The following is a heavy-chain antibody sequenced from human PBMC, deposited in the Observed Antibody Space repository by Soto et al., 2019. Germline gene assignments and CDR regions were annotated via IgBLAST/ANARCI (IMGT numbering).Heavy chain of an antibody. CDR1: GGSIISYC. J-gene: IGHJ4*02. CDR2: IYYSVSA. V-gene: IGHV4-59*01. Sequence: PSETLRLPWIVAGGSIISYCGSCIRPTPGKGLEWIGYIYYSVSANYNPSLKSRVTISVDTSKNQFSLKLSSVTAADTAVYYCARVAVREGFDYWGQGTLVTVSS. CDR3: ARVAVREGFDY. D-gene: IGHD6-19*01.